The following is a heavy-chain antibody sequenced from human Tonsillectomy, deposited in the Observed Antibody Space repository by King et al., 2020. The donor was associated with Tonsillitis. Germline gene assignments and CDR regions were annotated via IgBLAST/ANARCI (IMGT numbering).Heavy chain of an antibody. CDR2: INHSGTT. CDR1: GGSFNGYY. D-gene: IGHD3-22*01. CDR3: ARFAGTYYYDNSGYFFDY. V-gene: IGHV4-34*01. Sequence: VQLQQWGAGLLKPSETLSLTCAVYGGSFNGYYWSWVRQPPGKGLEWIGEINHSGTTNYNPSLKSRITISVDTSKNQFSLRLSSVTAADTAVYYCARFAGTYYYDNSGYFFDYWGQGTLVTVSS. J-gene: IGHJ4*02.